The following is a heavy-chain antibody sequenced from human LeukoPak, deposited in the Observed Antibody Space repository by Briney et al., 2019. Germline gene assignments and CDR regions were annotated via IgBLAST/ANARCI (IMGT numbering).Heavy chain of an antibody. CDR1: GFTFSSYW. Sequence: PGGSLRLSCAASGFTFSSYWVHWVRQAPGKGLVWVSRINSDGSSTGYADSVRGRFTISRGNAKNTLYLQVNSLRAEDTAVYFCARDLSTYSRGEYDYWGQGTLVTVSS. V-gene: IGHV3-74*01. J-gene: IGHJ4*02. D-gene: IGHD3-10*01. CDR2: INSDGSST. CDR3: ARDLSTYSRGEYDY.